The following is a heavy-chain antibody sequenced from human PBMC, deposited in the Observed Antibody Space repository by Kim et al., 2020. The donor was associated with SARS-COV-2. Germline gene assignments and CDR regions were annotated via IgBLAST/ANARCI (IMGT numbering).Heavy chain of an antibody. CDR3: AKEAGDFWSGFNYPFDY. J-gene: IGHJ4*02. D-gene: IGHD3-3*01. Sequence: GGSLRLSCAASGFTASGFTFSNHGMHWVRQAPGKGLEWVAIFSHDGSSRYYADSVKGRFTISRDNSQNIIYLEMNSLREEDTAVYYCAKEAGDFWSGFNYPFDYWGQGTLVTVSS. CDR1: SGFTASGFTFSNHG. V-gene: IGHV3-30*18. CDR2: FSHDGSSR.